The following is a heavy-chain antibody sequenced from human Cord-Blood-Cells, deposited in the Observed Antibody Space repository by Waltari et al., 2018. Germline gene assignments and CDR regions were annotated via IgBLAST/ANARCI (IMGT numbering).Heavy chain of an antibody. V-gene: IGHV1-69*09. CDR3: VLSTGTNGPDAFDI. D-gene: IGHD1-1*01. J-gene: IGHJ3*02. CDR1: GGTFSSYA. Sequence: QVQLVQSGAEVKKPGSSVKVSCKASGGTFSSYAISWVRQAPGQGLEWMGRSIHIMGIANCAQKFQGRVTITADKSTSTAYMELSSLRSEDTAVYYCVLSTGTNGPDAFDIWGQGTMVTGSS. CDR2: SIHIMGIA.